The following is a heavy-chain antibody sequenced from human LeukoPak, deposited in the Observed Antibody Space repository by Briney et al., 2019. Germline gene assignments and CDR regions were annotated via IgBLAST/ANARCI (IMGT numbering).Heavy chain of an antibody. CDR2: ISSSGSTI. J-gene: IGHJ4*02. V-gene: IGHV3-11*01. CDR3: ARRRGSSWSYYFDY. Sequence: GGSLRLSCAASGFTFSDYYMSWIRQAPGKGLEWGSHISSSGSTIYYADSVKGRFTISRDNAKNSLYLQMNSLRAEDTAVYYCARRRGSSWSYYFDYWGQGTLVTVSS. CDR1: GFTFSDYY. D-gene: IGHD6-13*01.